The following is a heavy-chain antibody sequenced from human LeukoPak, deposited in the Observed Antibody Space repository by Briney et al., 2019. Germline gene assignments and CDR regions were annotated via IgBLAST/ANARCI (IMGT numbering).Heavy chain of an antibody. CDR1: GGTFSSYA. D-gene: IGHD3-22*01. J-gene: IGHJ4*02. V-gene: IGHV1-69*10. CDR3: AREGDYDSSGYYFDY. CDR2: IIPIFGIA. Sequence: ASVKVSCKASGGTFSSYAISWVRQAPGQGLEWMGGIIPIFGIANYAQKFQGRVTITADKSTSTAYMELSSLRSEDTAVYYCAREGDYDSSGYYFDYWGQGTLVTVSS.